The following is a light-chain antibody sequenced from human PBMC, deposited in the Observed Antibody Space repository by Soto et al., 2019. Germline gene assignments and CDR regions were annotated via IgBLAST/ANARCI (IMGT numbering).Light chain of an antibody. CDR1: SSDVGGYNF. CDR2: DVT. Sequence: QSALTQPRSVSGSPGQSVTISCTGTSSDVGGYNFVSWYQQHPGKAPKLMIYDVTKRPSGVPDRFSGSKSGNTASLTISGLQADDEAEYYCCSYAGTYTWVFGGGTKVTVL. J-gene: IGLJ3*02. CDR3: CSYAGTYTWV. V-gene: IGLV2-11*01.